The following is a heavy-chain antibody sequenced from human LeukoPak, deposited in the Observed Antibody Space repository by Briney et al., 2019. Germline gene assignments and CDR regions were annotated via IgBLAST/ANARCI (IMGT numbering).Heavy chain of an antibody. D-gene: IGHD3-3*01. Sequence: GGSLRLSCAASGFTFDDYGMSWVRQAPGKGLEWVSGISWNGGSTYYADSVKGRFTISRDNAKNSLYLQMNSLRAEDTVLYYCARGRRFLEWLLSSWFDPWGQGTLVTVSS. CDR3: ARGRRFLEWLLSSWFDP. CDR2: ISWNGGST. J-gene: IGHJ5*02. CDR1: GFTFDDYG. V-gene: IGHV3-20*04.